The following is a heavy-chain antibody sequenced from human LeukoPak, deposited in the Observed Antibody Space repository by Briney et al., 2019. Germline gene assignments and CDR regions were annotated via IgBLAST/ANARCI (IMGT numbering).Heavy chain of an antibody. Sequence: SETLSLTCTVSGGSISSYYWSWIRQPAGKGLEWIGRIYTSGSTNYNPSLKSRVTMSVDMSKNQFSLKLSSVTAADTAVYYCARDLYSSSRPGDDAFDIWGQGTMVTVSS. J-gene: IGHJ3*02. D-gene: IGHD6-13*01. V-gene: IGHV4-4*07. CDR2: IYTSGST. CDR3: ARDLYSSSRPGDDAFDI. CDR1: GGSISSYY.